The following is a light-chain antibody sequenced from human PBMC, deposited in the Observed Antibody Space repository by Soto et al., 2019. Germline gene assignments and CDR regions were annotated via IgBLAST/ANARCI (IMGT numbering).Light chain of an antibody. V-gene: IGKV3-20*01. CDR2: GAS. J-gene: IGKJ1*01. CDR1: QSVSNNY. Sequence: EIVLTQSPGTLSLSPGERATLSCRASQSVSNNYLAWCQLKPGHAPRVLIYGASSRATGIPDRFRGSGSGTDFTLTISRLEPEDFAVYYCHQYGSSPWTFGQGTKVEIK. CDR3: HQYGSSPWT.